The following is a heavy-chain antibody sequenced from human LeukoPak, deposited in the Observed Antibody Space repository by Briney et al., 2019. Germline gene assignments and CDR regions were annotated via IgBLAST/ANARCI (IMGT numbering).Heavy chain of an antibody. V-gene: IGHV3-48*01. CDR2: ISSSSSTI. CDR3: AREWLGRTSQLFDY. CDR1: GFTFSSYS. D-gene: IGHD1-7*01. Sequence: GGSLRLSCAASGFTFSSYSMNWVRQAPGKGLEWVSYISSSSSTIYYADSVKGRFTISRDNAKNSLYLQMNSLRAEDTAVYYCAREWLGRTSQLFDYWGQGTLVTVSS. J-gene: IGHJ4*02.